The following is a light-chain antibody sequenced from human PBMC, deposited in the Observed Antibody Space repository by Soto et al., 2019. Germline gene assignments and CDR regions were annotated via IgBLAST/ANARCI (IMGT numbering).Light chain of an antibody. CDR1: TNNVRDYNY. J-gene: IGLJ1*01. CDR3: SASVGGFSLDV. V-gene: IGLV2-11*01. Sequence: QSALTQPRSVTGSRGQPLTIYCTGTTNNVRDYNYVSWYQQHPGKAPKLLIYDVTKRPSGVPDRFSGSKSGKTSSLTISGLQVEDAPYYAWSASVGGFSLDVFGTETNGTV. CDR2: DVT.